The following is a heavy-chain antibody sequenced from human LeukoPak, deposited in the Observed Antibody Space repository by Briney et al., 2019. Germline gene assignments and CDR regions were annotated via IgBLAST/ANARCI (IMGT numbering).Heavy chain of an antibody. V-gene: IGHV3-30-3*01. CDR1: GFTFSSYA. CDR3: ARGPYSLIPMIVVVIWTGPFDY. Sequence: PGGSLRLSCAASGFTFSSYAMHWVRQAPGNRLEWVAVISYDGSNKYYADSVKGRFTISRDNSKNTLYLQMNSLRAEDTAVYYCARGPYSLIPMIVVVIWTGPFDYWGQGTLVTVSS. CDR2: ISYDGSNK. J-gene: IGHJ4*02. D-gene: IGHD3-22*01.